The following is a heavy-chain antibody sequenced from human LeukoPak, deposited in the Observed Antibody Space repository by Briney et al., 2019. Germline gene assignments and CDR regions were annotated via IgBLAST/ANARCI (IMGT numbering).Heavy chain of an antibody. CDR3: ARGRPGLASAGTYDF. J-gene: IGHJ4*02. CDR1: GYTFTSSD. V-gene: IGHV1-8*01. CDR2: TNPNSGKT. D-gene: IGHD6-13*01. Sequence: ASVKVSCKASGYTFTSSDINWVRQAPGQGLEWMGWTNPNSGKTGYARKFQGRVTMTKNTSISTAYMEVSSLGYDDTAIYYCARGRPGLASAGTYDFRGQGTLITVSS.